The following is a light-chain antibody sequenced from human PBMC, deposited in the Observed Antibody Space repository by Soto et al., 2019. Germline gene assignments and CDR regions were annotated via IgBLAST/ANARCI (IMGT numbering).Light chain of an antibody. J-gene: IGKJ1*01. CDR3: QQYGTMPWT. V-gene: IGKV3-20*01. Sequence: EIVLTQSPGTLSLSPGERATLSCRTSQSAIAEHLAWYQQKPGQSPRLLMHGTFNRATGIPDRFSGSGSGTDFTLTISRLEPEDFAVYSCQQYGTMPWTFGQGTKVELK. CDR2: GTF. CDR1: QSAIAEH.